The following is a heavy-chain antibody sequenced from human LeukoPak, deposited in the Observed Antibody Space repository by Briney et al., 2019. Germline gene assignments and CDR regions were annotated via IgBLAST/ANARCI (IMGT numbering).Heavy chain of an antibody. V-gene: IGHV3-23*01. D-gene: IGHD3-9*01. CDR2: ISGSGGST. CDR1: GYTFSSYA. J-gene: IGHJ4*02. Sequence: GGSLRLSCTASGYTFSSYAMSWVRQAPGKGLEWVSDISGSGGSTYYADSVKGRFTNSRDNSKNMLYLQMNSLRAEDTAVYYCAKQKLKYEILIGFDYWGQGTLVTVSS. CDR3: AKQKLKYEILIGFDY.